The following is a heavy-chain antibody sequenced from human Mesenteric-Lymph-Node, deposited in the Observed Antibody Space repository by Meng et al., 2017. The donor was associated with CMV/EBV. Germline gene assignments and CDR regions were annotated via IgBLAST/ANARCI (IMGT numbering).Heavy chain of an antibody. V-gene: IGHV3-23*01. Sequence: GGSLRLSCTASGFVFASYSMSWVRQAPEKGLEWVSAISAGGGSTYYANPVNGRFTISRDDPKNTVYLEMDYLRAEDTAVYYCAKDWATNGDYDYFDYWGQGTLVTVSS. J-gene: IGHJ4*02. CDR1: GFVFASYS. CDR2: ISAGGGST. D-gene: IGHD4-17*01. CDR3: AKDWATNGDYDYFDY.